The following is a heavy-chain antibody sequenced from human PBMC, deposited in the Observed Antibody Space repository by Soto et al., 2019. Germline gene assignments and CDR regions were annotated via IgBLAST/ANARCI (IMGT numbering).Heavy chain of an antibody. V-gene: IGHV1-18*01. CDR2: ISAYNGDT. D-gene: IGHD5-18*01. CDR1: GFAISSYG. CDR3: ARDGPYSSAGRRYSYGVDV. J-gene: IGHJ6*02. Sequence: QVQLVQSGAEVQKPGASVKVSCKAFGFAISSYGITWVRQAPGQGLEWIGWISAYNGDTKYAQKLQGRVTVTTETPTSIAYMEMRRLRYDDTAVYYCARDGPYSSAGRRYSYGVDVWGQGTPVTVSS.